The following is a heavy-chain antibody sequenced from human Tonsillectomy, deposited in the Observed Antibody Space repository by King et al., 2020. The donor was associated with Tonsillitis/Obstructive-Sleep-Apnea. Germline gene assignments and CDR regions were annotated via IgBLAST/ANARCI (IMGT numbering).Heavy chain of an antibody. V-gene: IGHV4-34*01. D-gene: IGHD3-22*01. J-gene: IGHJ4*02. CDR1: GGSFSGYY. CDR2: INYSGIT. CDR3: AREYLYHSSGYYDY. Sequence: VQLQQWGAGLLKPSETLSLTCAVYGGSFSGYYWSWIRQPPGKGLEWIGEINYSGITNYNPSLKSRVTISLDTSKNQFSLNLRSVTAADTAVYYCAREYLYHSSGYYDYWAQGTLVTVSS.